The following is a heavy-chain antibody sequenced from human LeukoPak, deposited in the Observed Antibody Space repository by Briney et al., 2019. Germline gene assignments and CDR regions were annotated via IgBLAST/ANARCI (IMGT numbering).Heavy chain of an antibody. CDR1: GGSFSGYY. Sequence: SETLSLTCAVYGGSFSGYYWSWIRQPPGKGLEWIGEINHSGSTNYNPSLKSRVTISVDTSKNQFSLKLSSVTAADTAVYYCARHASNWSLDYWGQGTLVTVSS. CDR2: INHSGST. V-gene: IGHV4-34*01. CDR3: ARHASNWSLDY. J-gene: IGHJ4*02. D-gene: IGHD6-13*01.